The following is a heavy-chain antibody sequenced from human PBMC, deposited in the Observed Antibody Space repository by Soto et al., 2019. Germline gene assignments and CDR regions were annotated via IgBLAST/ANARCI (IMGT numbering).Heavy chain of an antibody. CDR2: INAAIGNT. CDR1: GYTFTNYA. J-gene: IGHJ4*02. D-gene: IGHD3-10*01. CDR3: ARRNVYGSGSYSFDY. Sequence: QVQLVQSGAEVKKPGASVKVSCKASGYTFTNYAMHWVRQAPGQRFEWMGWINAAIGNTKYSQKFQGSVTITRDTSANTAYMELSSLRSEDTAVYYCARRNVYGSGSYSFDYWGQGTLVTVSS. V-gene: IGHV1-3*01.